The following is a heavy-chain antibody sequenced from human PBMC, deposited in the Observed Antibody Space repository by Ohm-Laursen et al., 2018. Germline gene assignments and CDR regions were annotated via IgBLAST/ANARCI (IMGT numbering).Heavy chain of an antibody. CDR3: ARQDEVDQYFQH. J-gene: IGHJ1*01. Sequence: TLSLTCAVYGGSFSGYYWSWIRQPPGKGLEWIGEINHSGSTNYNPSLKSRVTISVDTSKNQFSLKLSSVTAADTAVYYCARQDEVDQYFQHWGQGTLVTVSS. V-gene: IGHV4-34*01. CDR1: GGSFSGYY. CDR2: INHSGST. D-gene: IGHD2-15*01.